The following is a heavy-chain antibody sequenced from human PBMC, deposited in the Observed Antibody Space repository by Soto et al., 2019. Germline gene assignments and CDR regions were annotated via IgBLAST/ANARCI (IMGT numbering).Heavy chain of an antibody. CDR1: GFTFSSYA. Sequence: GGSLRLSCAASGFTFSSYAMHWVRQAPGKGLEWVAVISYDGSNKYYADSVKGRFTISRDNSKNTLYLQMNSLRAEDTVVYYCARATAPKRGSSWYSWFDPWGQGTLVTVSS. D-gene: IGHD6-13*01. CDR2: ISYDGSNK. J-gene: IGHJ5*02. V-gene: IGHV3-30-3*01. CDR3: ARATAPKRGSSWYSWFDP.